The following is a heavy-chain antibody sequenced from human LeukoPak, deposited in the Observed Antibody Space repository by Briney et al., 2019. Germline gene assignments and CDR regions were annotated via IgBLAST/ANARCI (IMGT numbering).Heavy chain of an antibody. V-gene: IGHV3-7*01. CDR1: GFTFSSYW. CDR3: ARDDSSSSGWFDP. J-gene: IGHJ5*02. D-gene: IGHD6-6*01. Sequence: GGSLRLSCAASGFTFSSYWMSWVRQAPGKGLEWVANIKQDGSEKYYVDSVKGRFTISRDNAKNSLYLQMNSLRAEDTAVYYCARDDSSSSGWFDPWGQGTLVTVSS. CDR2: IKQDGSEK.